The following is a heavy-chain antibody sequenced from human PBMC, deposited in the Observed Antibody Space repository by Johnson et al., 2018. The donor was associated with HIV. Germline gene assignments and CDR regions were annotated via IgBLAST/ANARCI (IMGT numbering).Heavy chain of an antibody. CDR2: IGTGGGT. D-gene: IGHD7-27*01. Sequence: VQLVESGGGLVQPGGSLRLSCTGSGFTFSSYAMHWVRQAPGKGLEWVSAIGTGGGTYYADSVKGRFTISRDNSKNTLYLQMNSLRAEDTAVYYCARETGDGDAFDIWGQGTVVTVSS. CDR1: GFTFSSYA. CDR3: ARETGDGDAFDI. V-gene: IGHV3/OR16-10*03. J-gene: IGHJ3*02.